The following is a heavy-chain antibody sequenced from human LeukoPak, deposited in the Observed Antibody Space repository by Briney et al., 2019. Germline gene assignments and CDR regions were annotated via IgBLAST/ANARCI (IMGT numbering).Heavy chain of an antibody. CDR1: GYTFTRYD. CDR3: ARGRITGSHDWFDP. V-gene: IGHV1-8*03. Sequence: ASVKVSCKASGYTFTRYDMNWVRQAAGQGLEWMGWMNPNNGNTGYTQKFQGRVTITRNTSISTAYMELSSLRSEDTAVYYCARGRITGSHDWFDPGGQGTLVTVSS. D-gene: IGHD1-20*01. J-gene: IGHJ5*02. CDR2: MNPNNGNT.